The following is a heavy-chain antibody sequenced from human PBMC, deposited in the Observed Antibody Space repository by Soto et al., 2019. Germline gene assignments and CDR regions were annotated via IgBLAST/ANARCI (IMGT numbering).Heavy chain of an antibody. CDR3: ARSGTAPS. CDR2: ISPYSGNT. V-gene: IGHV1-18*01. J-gene: IGHJ3*01. CDR1: GYSFTTYG. D-gene: IGHD3-10*01. Sequence: QVLLMQSGPEVKEPGTSVKVSCQASGYSFTTYGLNWVRQAPGQGLEWVGWISPYSGNTKSAQKVQGRITMIADTSTDTAYMELRSLRYDDTAVYYCARSGTAPSWGPGTMVTVSS.